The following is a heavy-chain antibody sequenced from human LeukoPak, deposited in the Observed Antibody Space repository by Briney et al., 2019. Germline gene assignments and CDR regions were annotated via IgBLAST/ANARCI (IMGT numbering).Heavy chain of an antibody. CDR2: INHSGSP. CDR3: ARGRHWGSGMDY. CDR1: GDSISSSSYY. D-gene: IGHD3-10*01. J-gene: IGHJ4*02. Sequence: NPSETLSLTCTVSGDSISSSSYYWGWIRQPPGKGLEWIGEINHSGSPNYNPSLKSRVIISVDTSNNQFSLKLSSVTAADTAVYYCARGRHWGSGMDYWGQGTLVTVSS. V-gene: IGHV4-39*07.